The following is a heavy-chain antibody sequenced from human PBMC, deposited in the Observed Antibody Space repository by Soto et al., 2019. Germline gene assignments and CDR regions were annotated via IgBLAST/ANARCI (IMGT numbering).Heavy chain of an antibody. V-gene: IGHV3-73*01. CDR3: TRSGGSYSFGY. D-gene: IGHD1-26*01. Sequence: GESLKISCAASGFTLSGSAVHWVRQASGKGLEWVGRIRSKTHSYATEYIASVKGRFTMSRDDSNNTAYLQMNGLKTDDTAVYYGTRSGGSYSFGYWGQGTLVTVSS. CDR1: GFTLSGSA. CDR2: IRSKTHSYAT. J-gene: IGHJ4*02.